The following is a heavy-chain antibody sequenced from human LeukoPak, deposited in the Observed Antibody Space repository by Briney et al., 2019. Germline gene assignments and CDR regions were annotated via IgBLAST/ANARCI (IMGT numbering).Heavy chain of an antibody. J-gene: IGHJ6*03. D-gene: IGHD2-21*02. Sequence: SETLSLTCTVSGGSISSYYWGWIRQPAGKGLEWIGRIYTSGSTNYNPSLKSRVTMSVDTSKNQFSLKLSSVTAADTAVYYCARTVVVVTADRYYYYYMDVWGKGTTVTVSS. CDR2: IYTSGST. CDR3: ARTVVVVTADRYYYYYMDV. V-gene: IGHV4-4*07. CDR1: GGSISSYY.